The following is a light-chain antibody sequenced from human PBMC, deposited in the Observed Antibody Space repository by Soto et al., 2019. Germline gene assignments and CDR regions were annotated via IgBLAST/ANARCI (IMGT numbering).Light chain of an antibody. CDR1: QSISSY. CDR2: AAS. J-gene: IGKJ5*01. CDR3: QQSYSTPTSIT. V-gene: IGKV1-39*01. Sequence: DIQMTQSPSSLSASVGDRVTITCRASQSISSYLNWYQQKPGKAPKLLIYAASSLQSGVPSRFSGSGSGTDFTLTLSSLQPEDFATYYCQQSYSTPTSITFGQGTRLEIK.